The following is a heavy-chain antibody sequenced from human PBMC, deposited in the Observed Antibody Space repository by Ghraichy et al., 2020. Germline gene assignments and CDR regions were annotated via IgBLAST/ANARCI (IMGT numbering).Heavy chain of an antibody. J-gene: IGHJ4*02. D-gene: IGHD1-26*01. CDR2: IRSKAYGGTT. CDR3: TRDRDPSPYRPRWAFDY. Sequence: GGSLRLSCTASGFTFGDYAMSWFRQAPGKGLEWVGFIRSKAYGGTTEYAASVKGRFTISRDDSKSIAYLQMNSLKTEDTAVYYCTRDRDPSPYRPRWAFDYWGQGTLVTVSS. CDR1: GFTFGDYA. V-gene: IGHV3-49*03.